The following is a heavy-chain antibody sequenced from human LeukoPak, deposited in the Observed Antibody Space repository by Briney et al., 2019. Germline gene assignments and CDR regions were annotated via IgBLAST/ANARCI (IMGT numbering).Heavy chain of an antibody. CDR1: GFTVSSNY. D-gene: IGHD6-25*01. CDR2: ISGSGGST. V-gene: IGHV3-23*01. Sequence: GGSLRLSCAASGFTVSSNYMSWVRQAPGKGLEWVSAISGSGGSTYYADSVKGRFTISRDNSKNTLYLQMNSLRAEDTAVYYCAKPARYSSDDYWGQGTLVTVSS. CDR3: AKPARYSSDDY. J-gene: IGHJ4*02.